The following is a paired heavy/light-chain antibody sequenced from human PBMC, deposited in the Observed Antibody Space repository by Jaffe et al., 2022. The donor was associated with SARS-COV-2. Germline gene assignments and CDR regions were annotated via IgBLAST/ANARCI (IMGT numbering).Heavy chain of an antibody. CDR2: IKSDGSST. CDR3: ARAGASAPFDM. Sequence: EVQLVESGGGLVQPGGSLRLSCAASGFTFNNYWMHWVRQDPGKGLVWVSGIKSDGSSTIYADSVKGRFTISRDNGKNTVHLQMNSLRTEDTAVYYCARAGASAPFDMWGQGTMVTVSS. J-gene: IGHJ3*02. V-gene: IGHV3-74*01. D-gene: IGHD6-25*01. CDR1: GFTFNNYW.
Light chain of an antibody. CDR1: QSVLYSSNNKNY. V-gene: IGKV4-1*01. J-gene: IGKJ1*01. Sequence: DIVVTQSPDSLAVSLGERATINCKSSQSVLYSSNNKNYLAWYQQKPGQPPKLLIYWASTRESGVPDRFSGSGSGTDFTLTISSLQAEDVAVYYCQQYYNLPRTFGQGTKVEIK. CDR3: QQYYNLPRT. CDR2: WAS.